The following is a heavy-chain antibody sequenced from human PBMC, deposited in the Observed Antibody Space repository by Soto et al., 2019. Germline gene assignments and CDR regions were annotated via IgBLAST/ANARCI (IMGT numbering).Heavy chain of an antibody. J-gene: IGHJ4*02. CDR2: IYRTGST. Sequence: QVQLQESGPGLVKPSGTLSLTCAVSGGSFTSNNWWTWVRQPPGQGLEWIGEIYRTGSTNYNPPLKSRVTISLDKSENQVSLKVTSLTAADTAVYYCASRDPGTSVDYWGQGTLVTVSS. CDR3: ASRDPGTSVDY. D-gene: IGHD1-7*01. V-gene: IGHV4-4*02. CDR1: GGSFTSNNW.